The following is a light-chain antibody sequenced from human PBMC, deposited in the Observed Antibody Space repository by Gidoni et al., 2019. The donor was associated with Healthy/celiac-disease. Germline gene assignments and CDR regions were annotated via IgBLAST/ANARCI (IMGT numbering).Light chain of an antibody. CDR1: SSAVGGYNY. CDR2: EVS. V-gene: IGLV2-14*01. Sequence: QAALTQPDSVSGSPGQSITISCTGTSSAVGGYNYVSWYQQHPGKAPKLMIYEVSNRPSGVSNRFSGSKSGNTASLTISGLQAEDEADYYCSSYTSSSTLYVFGTGTKVTVL. J-gene: IGLJ1*01. CDR3: SSYTSSSTLYV.